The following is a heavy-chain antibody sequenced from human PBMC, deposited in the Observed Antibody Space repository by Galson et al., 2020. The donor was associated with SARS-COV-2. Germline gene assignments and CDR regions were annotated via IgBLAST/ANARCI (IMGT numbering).Heavy chain of an antibody. CDR2: ISSSSSYI. CDR3: ARDRGITGTTSGYY. D-gene: IGHD1-7*01. Sequence: KIGESLKISCAASGFTFSSYSMNWVRQAPGKGLEWVSSISSSSSYIYYADSVKGRFTISRDNAKNSLYLQMNSLRAEDTAVYYCARDRGITGTTSGYYWGQGTLVTVSS. V-gene: IGHV3-21*01. CDR1: GFTFSSYS. J-gene: IGHJ4*02.